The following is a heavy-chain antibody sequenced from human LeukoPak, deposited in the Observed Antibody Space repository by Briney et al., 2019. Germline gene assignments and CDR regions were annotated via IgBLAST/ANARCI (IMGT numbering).Heavy chain of an antibody. CDR3: AREGYYGSGSPPSLYFDY. V-gene: IGHV3-30*03. D-gene: IGHD3-10*01. J-gene: IGHJ4*02. CDR2: TSSDLNVK. Sequence: GGSLRLSCAASGFTFSNFAMSWVRQAPGKGLEWVAVTSSDLNVKLYADSVKGRFTISRDNSRSTLYLQMNSLRPEDTAIYYCAREGYYGSGSPPSLYFDYWGQGTLVTVSS. CDR1: GFTFSNFA.